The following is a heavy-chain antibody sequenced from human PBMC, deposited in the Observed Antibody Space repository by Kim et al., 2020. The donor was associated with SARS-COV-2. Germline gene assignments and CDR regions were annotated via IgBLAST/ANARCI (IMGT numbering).Heavy chain of an antibody. CDR3: ARGRYSGRYSNWFDP. V-gene: IGHV4-34*01. CDR2: INHSGST. J-gene: IGHJ5*02. CDR1: GGSFSGYY. D-gene: IGHD1-26*01. Sequence: SETLSLTCAVYGGSFSGYYWSWIRQPPGKGLEWIGEINHSGSTNYNPSLKSRVTISVDTSKNQFSLKLSSVTAADTAVYYCARGRYSGRYSNWFDPWGQG.